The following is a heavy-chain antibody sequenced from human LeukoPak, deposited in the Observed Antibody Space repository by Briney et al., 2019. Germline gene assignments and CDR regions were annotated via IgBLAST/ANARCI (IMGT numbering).Heavy chain of an antibody. J-gene: IGHJ4*02. V-gene: IGHV3-23*01. D-gene: IGHD2-15*01. CDR3: TKRGVVLVDPKYIDS. CDR2: IVGSGRDT. CDR1: GGSISSSSYY. Sequence: PSETLSLTCTVSGGSISSSSYYWGWIRQPPGKGLEWVSTIVGSGRDTYYADSVKGRFTISRDNSKNTLYLQMNSLGVEDTAVYYCTKRGVVLVDPKYIDSWGQGMLVTVSS.